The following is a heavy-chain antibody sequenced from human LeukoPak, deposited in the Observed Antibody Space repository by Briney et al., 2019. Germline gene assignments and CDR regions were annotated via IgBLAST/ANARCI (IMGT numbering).Heavy chain of an antibody. Sequence: PSETLSLTCTVSGGSISSSSYYWGWLRQPPGTGLEWIGSIYYSGSTYYNPSLKSRVTISVDTSKNQFSLKLSSVTAADTAVYYCARHIDDFWSGREGYFDYWGQGTLVTVSS. CDR1: GGSISSSSYY. CDR2: IYYSGST. CDR3: ARHIDDFWSGREGYFDY. J-gene: IGHJ4*02. V-gene: IGHV4-39*01. D-gene: IGHD3-3*01.